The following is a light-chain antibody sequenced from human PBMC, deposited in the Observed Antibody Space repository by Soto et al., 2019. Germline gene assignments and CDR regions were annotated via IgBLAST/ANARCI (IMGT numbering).Light chain of an antibody. CDR2: DVN. CDR3: NSMTTSRPTRFV. CDR1: SSDIGGYEY. Sequence: QSALTQPASVSGSPGQSITISCTGTSSDIGGYEYVSWYQQYPGKAPKLMIYDVNNRPSGVSTRFSGSKSGNTASLTISGLQAEDEGDYYCNSMTTSRPTRFVFGTGTKLTVL. V-gene: IGLV2-14*01. J-gene: IGLJ1*01.